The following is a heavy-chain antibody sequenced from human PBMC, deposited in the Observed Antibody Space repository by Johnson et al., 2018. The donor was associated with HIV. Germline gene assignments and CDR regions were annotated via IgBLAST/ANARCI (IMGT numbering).Heavy chain of an antibody. CDR3: ARDLPSGSYAPFDI. Sequence: VQLVQSGGGVVRPGGSLRLSCAASGFKFDNYGMTWIRQAPGKGLEWLSGVNWNGGNTGYADSVKGRFTISRDNARNSLYLQMNSLRAEDTALYYCARDLPSGSYAPFDIWGQGTMVTVSS. V-gene: IGHV3-20*04. CDR2: VNWNGGNT. CDR1: GFKFDNYG. J-gene: IGHJ3*02. D-gene: IGHD1-26*01.